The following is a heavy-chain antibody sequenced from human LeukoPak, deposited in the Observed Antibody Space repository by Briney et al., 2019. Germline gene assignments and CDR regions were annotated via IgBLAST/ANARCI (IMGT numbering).Heavy chain of an antibody. CDR2: ISGSGGST. D-gene: IGHD6-19*01. V-gene: IGHV3-23*01. Sequence: ETLSLTCTVSGGSISSYYWSWVRQAPGKGLEWVSAISGSGGSTYYADSVKGRFTISRDNSKNTLYLQMNSLRAEDTAVYYCAKVPYSSGWNFDYWGQGTLVTVSS. J-gene: IGHJ4*02. CDR3: AKVPYSSGWNFDY. CDR1: GGSISSYY.